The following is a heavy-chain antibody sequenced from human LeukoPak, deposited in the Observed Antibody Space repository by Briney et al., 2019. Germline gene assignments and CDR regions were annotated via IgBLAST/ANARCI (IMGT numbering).Heavy chain of an antibody. CDR1: GFTFSSYW. D-gene: IGHD3-22*01. J-gene: IGHJ4*02. CDR2: INSDGSST. V-gene: IGHV3-74*01. Sequence: GGSLRLSCAASGFTFSSYWMHWARQAPGKGLVWVSRINSDGSSTSYADSVKGRFTISRDNAKNTLYLQMNSLRAEDTAVYYCARRYYYDSSGYYYDYWGQGTLVTVSS. CDR3: ARRYYYDSSGYYYDY.